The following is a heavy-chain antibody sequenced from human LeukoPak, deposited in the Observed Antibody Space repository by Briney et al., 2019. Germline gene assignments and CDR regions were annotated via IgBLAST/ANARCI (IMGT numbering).Heavy chain of an antibody. CDR2: IWYDGSNK. CDR1: GFTFSSYG. Sequence: GRSLILSCAASGFTFSSYGMHWVRQAPGKGLEWVAVIWYDGSNKYYADSVKGRFTISRDNSKNTLYLQMNSLRAEDTAVYYCARDHYYDSSGYLDYWGQGTLVTVSS. CDR3: ARDHYYDSSGYLDY. V-gene: IGHV3-33*01. J-gene: IGHJ4*02. D-gene: IGHD3-22*01.